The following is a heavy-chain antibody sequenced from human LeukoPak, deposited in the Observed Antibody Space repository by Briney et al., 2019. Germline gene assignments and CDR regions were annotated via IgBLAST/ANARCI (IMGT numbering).Heavy chain of an antibody. D-gene: IGHD6-19*01. V-gene: IGHV3-21*05. Sequence: KPRGSLRLSCAASGFTFSAYSMNWVRQAPGKGLEWVSYISSSSSYTNYADSVKGRFTISRDNAKNSLYLQMNSLRAEDTAVYYCATIAVAGGHFDYWGQGTLVTVSS. CDR2: ISSSSSYT. J-gene: IGHJ4*02. CDR3: ATIAVAGGHFDY. CDR1: GFTFSAYS.